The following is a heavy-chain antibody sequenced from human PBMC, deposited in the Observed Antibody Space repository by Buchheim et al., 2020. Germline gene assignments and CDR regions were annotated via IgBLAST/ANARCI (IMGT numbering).Heavy chain of an antibody. CDR2: IRYDGSNK. Sequence: QVQLVESGGGVVQPGRSLRLSCAASGFTFSSYGMHWVRQAPGKGLEWVAFIRYDGSNKYYADSVKGRFTISRDHSKKTMHLQMNSLRAEDTAVYYCAKDRNYFDYWGQGTL. CDR3: AKDRNYFDY. V-gene: IGHV3-30*02. J-gene: IGHJ4*02. CDR1: GFTFSSYG.